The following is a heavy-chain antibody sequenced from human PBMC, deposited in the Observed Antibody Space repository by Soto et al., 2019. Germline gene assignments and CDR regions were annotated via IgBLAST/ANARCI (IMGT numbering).Heavy chain of an antibody. CDR3: ARALGYSSTSRLDL. V-gene: IGHV1-8*01. D-gene: IGHD6-19*01. CDR1: GYTFTTYD. J-gene: IGHJ4*02. Sequence: QVQLVQSGAEVEKPGASVKVSCKASGYTFTTYDFNWVRQAPGHGLEWMGWMNPDTGNTGYAQKFPGRSNIARDTSISTAFMALSGLTAEDTAVYYCARALGYSSTSRLDLWGQGTLVTVSS. CDR2: MNPDTGNT.